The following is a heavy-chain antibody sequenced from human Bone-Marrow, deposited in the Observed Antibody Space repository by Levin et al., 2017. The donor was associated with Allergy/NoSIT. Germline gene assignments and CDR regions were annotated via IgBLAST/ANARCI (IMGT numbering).Heavy chain of an antibody. CDR1: GFTFDDYA. D-gene: IGHD3-10*01. CDR3: TKDIEPHYGSRNYPDY. Sequence: GGSLRLSCEASGFTFDDYAMHWVRQAPGKGLEWVSGISWNSGATDYADSVKGRFIISRDNTKNSLYLQMNSLRAEDTALYYCTKDIEPHYGSRNYPDYWGQGTQVTVSS. V-gene: IGHV3-9*01. CDR2: ISWNSGAT. J-gene: IGHJ4*02.